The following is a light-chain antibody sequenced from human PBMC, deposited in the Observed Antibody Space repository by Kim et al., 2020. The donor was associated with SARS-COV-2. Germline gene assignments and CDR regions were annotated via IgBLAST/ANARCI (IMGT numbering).Light chain of an antibody. Sequence: FPGERATLSCRASQSISGYLAWYQHKLGQPPRLLIYDASNRATGIPARFSGSGSETDFTLSISTLEPEDSAIYYCQQRASWPVTFGQGTKVDIK. CDR2: DAS. V-gene: IGKV3-11*01. CDR3: QQRASWPVT. CDR1: QSISGY. J-gene: IGKJ1*01.